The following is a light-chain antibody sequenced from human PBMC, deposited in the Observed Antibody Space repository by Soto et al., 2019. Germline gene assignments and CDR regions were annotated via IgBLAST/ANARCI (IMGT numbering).Light chain of an antibody. CDR1: QSVSSY. CDR2: DAS. Sequence: EIVLTQSPATLSLSPGERATLSCRASQSVSSYLAWYQQKPGQAPRLLIYDASNRATGIPARFSGSGSGTAFTPTISSLEPEDFAVYYCQQRSNWPPLYTFGQGTKLEIK. J-gene: IGKJ2*01. CDR3: QQRSNWPPLYT. V-gene: IGKV3-11*01.